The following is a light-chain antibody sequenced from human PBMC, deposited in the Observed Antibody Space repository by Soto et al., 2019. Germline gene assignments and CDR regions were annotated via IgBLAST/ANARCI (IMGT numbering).Light chain of an antibody. Sequence: QSVLTQPPSASGSPGQSVTISCTGTSSDVGAYDFVSWYQHHPGKAPKLMIYEVTKRPSGVSDRFSGSKSGNTASLTVSGLQAEDEADYYCTSHAGNYNFPYVFGTGTKLTVL. CDR1: SSDVGAYDF. CDR2: EVT. CDR3: TSHAGNYNFPYV. J-gene: IGLJ1*01. V-gene: IGLV2-8*01.